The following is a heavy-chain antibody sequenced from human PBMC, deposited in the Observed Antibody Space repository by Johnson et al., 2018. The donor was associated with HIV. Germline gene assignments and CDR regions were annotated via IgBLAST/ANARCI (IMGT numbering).Heavy chain of an antibody. CDR3: AKDMPDSSGYWGGNAFDI. Sequence: QVQLVESGGGVVQPGRSLRLSCAASGFTFSSYAMHWVRQAPGKGLEWVAVISYDGSNKYYADSVKGRFTISRDNVKNSLYLQMNSLRAEDTALYYCAKDMPDSSGYWGGNAFDIWGQGTMVTISS. CDR1: GFTFSSYA. CDR2: ISYDGSNK. V-gene: IGHV3-30-3*01. J-gene: IGHJ3*02. D-gene: IGHD3-22*01.